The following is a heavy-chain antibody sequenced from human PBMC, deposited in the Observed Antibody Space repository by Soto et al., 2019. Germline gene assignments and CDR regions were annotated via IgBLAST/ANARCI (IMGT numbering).Heavy chain of an antibody. J-gene: IGHJ1*01. CDR3: ARVSYDSSGYYYFQH. D-gene: IGHD3-22*01. V-gene: IGHV4-59*01. Sequence: SETLSLTCTVSGGSISSYYWSWIRQPPGKGLGWIGYIYYSGSTNYNPSLKSRVTISVDTSKNQFSLKLSSVTAADTAVYYCARVSYDSSGYYYFQHWGQGTLVTVSS. CDR2: IYYSGST. CDR1: GGSISSYY.